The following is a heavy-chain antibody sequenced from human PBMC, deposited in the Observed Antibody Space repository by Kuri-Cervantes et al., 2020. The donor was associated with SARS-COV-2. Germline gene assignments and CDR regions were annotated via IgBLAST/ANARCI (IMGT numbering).Heavy chain of an antibody. V-gene: IGHV3-20*01. CDR3: ARYLGYDSSGYHDY. J-gene: IGHJ4*02. CDR2: INWNGGST. Sequence: GESLKISCAASGFTFDDYGMSWVRQAPGKGLEWDSGINWNGGSTGYADSAKDRFTISRDNAKNSLYLQMNSLRSEDTALYHCARYLGYDSSGYHDYWGQGTLVTVSS. CDR1: GFTFDDYG. D-gene: IGHD3-22*01.